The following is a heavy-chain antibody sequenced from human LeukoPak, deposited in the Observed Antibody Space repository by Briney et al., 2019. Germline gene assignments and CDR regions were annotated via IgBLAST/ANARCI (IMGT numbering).Heavy chain of an antibody. CDR3: ARNYYGIDV. J-gene: IGHJ6*02. CDR2: TYYRSKWYN. V-gene: IGHV6-1*01. D-gene: IGHD3-10*01. Sequence: HSQTLSLTCAISGDSVSSKSVAWNWIRQSPSRGLEWLGKTYYRSKWYNDFAESVKRRISINPDTSKNQFSLQLNSVTPEDTAVYYCARNYYGIDVWGQGITATVSS. CDR1: GDSVSSKSVA.